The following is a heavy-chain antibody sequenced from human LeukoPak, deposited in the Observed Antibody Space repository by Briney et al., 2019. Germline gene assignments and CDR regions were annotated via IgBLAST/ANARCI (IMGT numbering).Heavy chain of an antibody. J-gene: IGHJ6*02. V-gene: IGHV1-18*01. CDR3: AREWLISGYSLRYYYGMDV. Sequence: ASVKVSCKASGYTFTSYGISWVRQSPGQGLEWMGWISAYNGNTNYAQKLQGRVTMTTDTSTSTAYMELRSLRSDDTAVYYCAREWLISGYSLRYYYGMDVWGQGTTVTVSS. CDR2: ISAYNGNT. D-gene: IGHD5-12*01. CDR1: GYTFTSYG.